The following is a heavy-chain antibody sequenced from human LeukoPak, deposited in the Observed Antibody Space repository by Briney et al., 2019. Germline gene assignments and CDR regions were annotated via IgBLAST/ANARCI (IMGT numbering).Heavy chain of an antibody. CDR2: ITGSGGST. CDR1: GFSFSNYG. V-gene: IGHV3-23*01. J-gene: IGHJ4*02. Sequence: PGGSLRLSCAASGFSFSNYGMSWVRQAPGKGLEWVSTITGSGGSTYYAASAKGRFTISRDNSKNTLYLQMNSLRAEDTAVYYCAKSSYYDSSGFYRENYFDYWGQGTLVTVSS. D-gene: IGHD3-22*01. CDR3: AKSSYYDSSGFYRENYFDY.